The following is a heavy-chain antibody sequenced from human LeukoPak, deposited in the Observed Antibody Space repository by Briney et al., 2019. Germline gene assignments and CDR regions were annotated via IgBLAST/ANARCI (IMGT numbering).Heavy chain of an antibody. CDR3: AKDVRRCNGACT. D-gene: IGHD2-8*01. Sequence: PGGSLRLSCAASGFSFSTHSFSWVRQAPGKGLEWVSGISASGGDTFYADSVKGRFTISRDNSKNTLSLQMNSLRVEDTAIYYCAKDVRRCNGACTWGQGTPVTVSS. CDR2: ISASGGDT. V-gene: IGHV3-23*01. CDR1: GFSFSTHS. J-gene: IGHJ5*02.